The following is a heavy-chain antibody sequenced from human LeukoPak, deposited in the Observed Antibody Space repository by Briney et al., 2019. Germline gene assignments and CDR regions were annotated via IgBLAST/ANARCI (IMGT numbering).Heavy chain of an antibody. CDR2: INPNSGGT. D-gene: IGHD3-10*01. Sequence: ASVKVSCKASGYTFTGYYMHWVRQAPGQGLEWMGWINPNSGGTNYAQKFQGRVTMTRDTSISTAYMELSRLRSDDTAVYYCARDDYYGSGSYYYYYGMDAWGQGTTVTVSS. CDR1: GYTFTGYY. J-gene: IGHJ6*02. CDR3: ARDDYYGSGSYYYYYGMDA. V-gene: IGHV1-2*02.